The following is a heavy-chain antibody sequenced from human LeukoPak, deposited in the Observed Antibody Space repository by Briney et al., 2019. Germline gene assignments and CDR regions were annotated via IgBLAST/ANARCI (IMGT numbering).Heavy chain of an antibody. CDR2: IYPGDSDT. CDR1: GYSFTSYW. V-gene: IGHV5-51*01. Sequence: GESLKISCKGSGYSFTSYWIGWVRQMPGKGLEWMGIIYPGDSDTTYSPSFQGQVAISADKSISTAYLQWSSLKASDTAMYYCARRDGYCSSTSCYADYYYGMDVWGQGTTVTVSS. CDR3: ARRDGYCSSTSCYADYYYGMDV. J-gene: IGHJ6*02. D-gene: IGHD2-2*01.